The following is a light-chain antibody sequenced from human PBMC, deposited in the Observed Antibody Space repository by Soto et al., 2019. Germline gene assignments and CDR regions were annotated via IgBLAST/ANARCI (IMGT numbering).Light chain of an antibody. CDR2: RNN. Sequence: QSVLTQPPSASGTPGQGVTISCCGSSSNIGNNYVYWYQLVPGTAPKLLIYRNNQRPSGVPDRFSGSRSGTSASLAISGLRSEDEADYYCAAWDDSLSGRGVFGGGTKLTVL. V-gene: IGLV1-47*01. CDR3: AAWDDSLSGRGV. CDR1: SSNIGNNY. J-gene: IGLJ2*01.